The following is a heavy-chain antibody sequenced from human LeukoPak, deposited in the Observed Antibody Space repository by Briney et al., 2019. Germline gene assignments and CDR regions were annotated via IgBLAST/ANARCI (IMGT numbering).Heavy chain of an antibody. D-gene: IGHD1-26*01. V-gene: IGHV1-46*01. CDR3: ARGLNIAVKTGGTWENYYYYMDV. CDR1: GYTFTSHY. Sequence: ASVKVSCKASGYTFTSHYMHWVRQAPGEGLERLGTINPSGGGTDYAQKFQGRVAMTRDTSTSTVYMDLTSLRSADTAVYYCARGLNIAVKTGGTWENYYYYMDVWGEGTTVTVSS. J-gene: IGHJ6*03. CDR2: INPSGGGT.